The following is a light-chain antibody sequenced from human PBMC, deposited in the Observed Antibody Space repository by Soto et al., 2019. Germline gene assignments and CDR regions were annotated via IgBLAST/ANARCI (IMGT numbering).Light chain of an antibody. V-gene: IGKV3-20*01. CDR1: QSVTSNY. CDR2: GAS. Sequence: EIVLTQSPGTLSLSPGERVTLSCRASQSVTSNYLAWYQQKPGQAPRLLIYGASSRATGIPDRFSGSGSGTDFSLTISRLEPEDFAVYYCQQYGSSPGTFGGGTKVEIK. CDR3: QQYGSSPGT. J-gene: IGKJ4*01.